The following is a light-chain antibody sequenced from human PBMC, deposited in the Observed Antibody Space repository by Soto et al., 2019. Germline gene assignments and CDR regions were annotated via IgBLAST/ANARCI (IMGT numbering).Light chain of an antibody. J-gene: IGLJ3*02. CDR1: MRDVGAYNL. CDR3: SADTVSSTLV. CDR2: EVR. Sequence: QLAPVSASAGQATTSSCSKTMRDVGAYNLVSWYQQHPGTAPKLIIYEVRNRPSGISSRFSDSRSGNTASLTISGCQSEDEGDYFCSADTVSSTLVFGGGSEGTVL. V-gene: IGLV2-14*01.